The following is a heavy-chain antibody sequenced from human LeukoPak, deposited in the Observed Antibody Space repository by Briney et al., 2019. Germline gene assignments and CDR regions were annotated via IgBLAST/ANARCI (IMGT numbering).Heavy chain of an antibody. V-gene: IGHV3-9*01. D-gene: IGHD2-15*01. CDR2: ISWNSGSI. Sequence: GGSLRLSCAASGFTFDDYAMHWVRQAPGKGLEWVSRISWNSGSIGYADSVKGRFTISRDNAKNSLYLQMNSLRAEDTALYYCAKGGGITGFYYFDYWGQGTLVTVSS. J-gene: IGHJ4*02. CDR1: GFTFDDYA. CDR3: AKGGGITGFYYFDY.